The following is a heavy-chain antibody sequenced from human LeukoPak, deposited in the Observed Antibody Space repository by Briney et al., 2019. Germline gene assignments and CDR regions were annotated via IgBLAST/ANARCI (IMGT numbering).Heavy chain of an antibody. CDR3: ARRRITGTTPDGSDI. V-gene: IGHV3-30*04. J-gene: IGHJ3*02. CDR1: GFSFSTYA. CDR2: IAYDGSDK. D-gene: IGHD1-7*01. Sequence: GGSLRLSCAASGFSFSTYAMHWVRQAPGKGLEWVAVIAYDGSDKYYADSVKGRFTISRDNSKNTLYLQMNSPRAEDMAVYYCARRRITGTTPDGSDIWGQGTMVTVSS.